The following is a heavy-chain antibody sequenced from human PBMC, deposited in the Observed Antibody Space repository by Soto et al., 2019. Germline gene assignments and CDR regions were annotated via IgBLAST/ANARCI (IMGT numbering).Heavy chain of an antibody. V-gene: IGHV3-7*05. CDR3: AKDHGSGSYPY. CDR1: GSTISSHW. J-gene: IGHJ4*02. CDR2: INQDGFGK. Sequence: EVQLVESGGGLVQPGGSLRLSCVISGSTISSHWMTWVRQAPGKGLEWVASINQDGFGKHYLDSVKGRFTISRDSAKSSLYLQMDSLRAEDTAVYYCAKDHGSGSYPYWGQGTLVTGSS. D-gene: IGHD1-26*01.